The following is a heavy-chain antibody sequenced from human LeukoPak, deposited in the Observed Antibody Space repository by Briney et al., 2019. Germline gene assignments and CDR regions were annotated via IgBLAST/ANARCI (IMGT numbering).Heavy chain of an antibody. J-gene: IGHJ4*02. CDR1: GYTFTAYY. Sequence: GASVKVSCKASGYTFTAYYMHWVRQAPGQGLEWIGWINPNSGGTNYAQKFQGRVTMTRDTSISTAYTELRSLRSDDTAVYYCARDDYDYVWGSYRNWGQGTLVTVSS. CDR3: ARDDYDYVWGSYRN. V-gene: IGHV1-2*02. D-gene: IGHD3-16*01. CDR2: INPNSGGT.